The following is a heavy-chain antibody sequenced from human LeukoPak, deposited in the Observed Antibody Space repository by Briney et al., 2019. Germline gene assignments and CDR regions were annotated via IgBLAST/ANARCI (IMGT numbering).Heavy chain of an antibody. CDR1: GFTFSSYS. Sequence: MSGGSLRLSCAASGFTFSSYSMNWVRQAPGKGLEWVSSISSSSSYIYYADSVKGRFTISRDNAKNSLYLQMNSLRAEDTAVYYCARDQRSVVAADYGMDDWGQGTTVTVSS. J-gene: IGHJ6*02. CDR3: ARDQRSVVAADYGMDD. CDR2: ISSSSSYI. D-gene: IGHD2-15*01. V-gene: IGHV3-21*01.